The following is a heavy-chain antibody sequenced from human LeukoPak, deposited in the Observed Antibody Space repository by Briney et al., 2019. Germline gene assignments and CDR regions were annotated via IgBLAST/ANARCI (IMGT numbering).Heavy chain of an antibody. CDR2: IKGDGSAK. V-gene: IGHV3-7*03. Sequence: GGSLRLSCAASGFTFSSSWMVWVRQAPGKGLEWVANIKGDGSAKNYVDSVKGRSSISRDNAKNSLYLQMNSLRAEDTAVYYRAKTDCISSSCYTIDYWGQGTLVTVSS. J-gene: IGHJ4*02. D-gene: IGHD2-2*02. CDR1: GFTFSSSW. CDR3: AKTDCISSSCYTIDY.